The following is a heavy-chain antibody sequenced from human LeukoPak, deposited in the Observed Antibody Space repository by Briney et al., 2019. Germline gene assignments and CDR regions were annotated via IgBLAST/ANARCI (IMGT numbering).Heavy chain of an antibody. J-gene: IGHJ3*01. V-gene: IGHV3-23*01. D-gene: IGHD4-17*01. CDR3: GRDPNGDYAGAFEF. CDR2: IVGGGSNP. Sequence: GGSLRVSRVASGFTFITFAMTWVRQAPGKGLEWVSSIVGGGSNPNYADSVRGRFTTSRQNSKNTLYLKMNRLTAEDTPVYYCGRDPNGDYAGAFEFWGQGTLVSV. CDR1: GFTFITFA.